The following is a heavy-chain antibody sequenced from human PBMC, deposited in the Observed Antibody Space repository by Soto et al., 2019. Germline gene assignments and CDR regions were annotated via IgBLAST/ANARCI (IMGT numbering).Heavy chain of an antibody. J-gene: IGHJ5*02. D-gene: IGHD3-16*02. Sequence: GSLGGSCAASVVTFRDYYMSWIRQAPGKGLEWVSYISSSSSYTNYADSVKGRFTISRDNAKNSLYLQMNSLRAEDTAVYYCAPLSMPRRQGTLVTVSS. CDR1: VVTFRDYY. V-gene: IGHV3-11*06. CDR3: APLSMP. CDR2: ISSSSSYT.